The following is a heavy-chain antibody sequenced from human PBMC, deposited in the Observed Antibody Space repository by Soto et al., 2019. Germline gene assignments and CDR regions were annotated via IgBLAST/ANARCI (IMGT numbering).Heavy chain of an antibody. J-gene: IGHJ4*02. CDR2: ISGGGRTT. CDR3: ATDYYDSSGYFES. CDR1: GFTFNTCA. Sequence: EVQMLESGGGLVQPGGSLRLSCAASGFTFNTCAMFWVRQAPGRGLEWVSAISGGGRTTYYADSVKGRFTISRDNSQSTLYLQMNSLRAEDTAVYYCATDYYDSSGYFESWGQGTLVTVSS. D-gene: IGHD3-22*01. V-gene: IGHV3-23*01.